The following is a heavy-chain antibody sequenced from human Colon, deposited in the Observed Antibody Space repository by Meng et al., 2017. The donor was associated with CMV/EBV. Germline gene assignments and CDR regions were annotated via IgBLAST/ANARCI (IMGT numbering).Heavy chain of an antibody. CDR3: ARGQGYCTSANCLKYYFDF. Sequence: GSLRLSCTVSGDSFNAYYWSWIRQSPGKGLEWIGYVFHSGTNYNPSLKSRVTMSADASRNQFSLRLNSVTAADTAVYYCARGQGYCTSANCLKYYFDFLGQGALVTVSS. J-gene: IGHJ4*02. D-gene: IGHD2-2*01. CDR2: VFHSGT. CDR1: GDSFNAYY. V-gene: IGHV4-59*01.